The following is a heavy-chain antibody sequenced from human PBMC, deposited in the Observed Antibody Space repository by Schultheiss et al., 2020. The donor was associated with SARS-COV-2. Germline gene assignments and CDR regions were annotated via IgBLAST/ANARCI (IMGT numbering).Heavy chain of an antibody. CDR3: ARDEGDLGY. J-gene: IGHJ4*02. Sequence: SETLSLTCAVSGYSISSGYYWGWIRQPPGKGLEWIGEINHSGSTNYNPSLKSLVTISVDTSTNQFSLKLSSVTAADTAVYYCARDEGDLGYWGQGTLVTVSS. CDR1: GYSISSGYY. CDR2: INHSGST. V-gene: IGHV4-38-2*02.